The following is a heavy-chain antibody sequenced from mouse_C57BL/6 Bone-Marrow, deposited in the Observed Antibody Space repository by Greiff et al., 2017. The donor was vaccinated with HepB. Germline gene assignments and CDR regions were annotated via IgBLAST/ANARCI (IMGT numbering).Heavy chain of an antibody. V-gene: IGHV5-12*01. CDR3: ARRGNYYGSSFAY. D-gene: IGHD1-1*01. J-gene: IGHJ3*01. CDR2: ISNGGGST. Sequence: EVHLVESGGGLVQPGGSLKLSCAASGFTFSDYYMYWVRQTPEKRLEWVAYISNGGGSTYYPDTVKGRFTISRDNAKNTLYLQMSRMKSEDTAMYYCARRGNYYGSSFAYWGQGTLVTVSA. CDR1: GFTFSDYY.